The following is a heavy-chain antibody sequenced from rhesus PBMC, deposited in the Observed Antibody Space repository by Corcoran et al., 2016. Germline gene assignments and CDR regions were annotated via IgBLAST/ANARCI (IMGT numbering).Heavy chain of an antibody. CDR3: ARGIAGTTSLYIDL. CDR1: GYSISSGYG. D-gene: IGHD1-20*01. J-gene: IGHJ2*01. CDR2: IGGSSGST. V-gene: IGHV4-127*01. Sequence: QVQLQESGPGLVKPSETLSLTCAVSGYSISSGYGWSWIRQPPGKGLEWIGYIGGSSGSTNYNPSLKSRVTISKDTSKNQFSLKLSSVTAADTAVYYCARGIAGTTSLYIDLWGPGTPITISS.